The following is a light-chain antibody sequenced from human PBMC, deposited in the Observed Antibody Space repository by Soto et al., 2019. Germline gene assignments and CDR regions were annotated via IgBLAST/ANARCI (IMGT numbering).Light chain of an antibody. Sequence: EIVMTQSPATLSVSPGERATLSCRASQSVSSNLAWYQQKPGQAPRLLIYGASTRATGSPARFSGSGSGTEFTLTISSLQSEDFAVYYCQQYNNWPPTWTFGQGTKVESK. V-gene: IGKV3-15*01. J-gene: IGKJ1*01. CDR2: GAS. CDR3: QQYNNWPPTWT. CDR1: QSVSSN.